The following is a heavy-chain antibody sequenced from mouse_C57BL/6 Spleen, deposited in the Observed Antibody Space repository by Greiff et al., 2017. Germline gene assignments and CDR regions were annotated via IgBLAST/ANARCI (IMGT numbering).Heavy chain of an antibody. CDR1: GYTFTDYY. Sequence: EVQGVESGPVLVKPGASVKMSCKASGYTFTDYYMNWVKQSHGKSLEWIGVINPYNVGTSYNQKFKGKATLTVDKSSSTAYMELNSLTSEDSAVYYCARRGGSSPYWYFDVWGTGTTVTVSA. CDR2: INPYNVGT. V-gene: IGHV1-19*01. CDR3: ARRGGSSPYWYFDV. D-gene: IGHD1-1*01. J-gene: IGHJ1*03.